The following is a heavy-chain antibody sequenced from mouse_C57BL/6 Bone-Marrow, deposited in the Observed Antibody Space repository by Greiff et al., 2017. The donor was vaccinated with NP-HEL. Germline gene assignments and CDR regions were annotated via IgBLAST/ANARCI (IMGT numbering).Heavy chain of an antibody. D-gene: IGHD1-1*02. Sequence: EVQLQQSGPVLVKPGASVKMSCKASGYTFTDYYMNWVKQSHGKSLEWIGVINPYNGGTSYNQQFKGKATLTVDKSSSTAYMELNSLTSEDSAVYYCARGGSPYYYAMDYWGQGTSVTVSS. J-gene: IGHJ4*01. V-gene: IGHV1-19*01. CDR1: GYTFTDYY. CDR2: INPYNGGT. CDR3: ARGGSPYYYAMDY.